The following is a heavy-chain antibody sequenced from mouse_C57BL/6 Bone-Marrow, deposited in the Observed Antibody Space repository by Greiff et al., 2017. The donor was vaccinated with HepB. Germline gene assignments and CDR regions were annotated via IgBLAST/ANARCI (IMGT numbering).Heavy chain of an antibody. J-gene: IGHJ3*01. D-gene: IGHD1-1*01. Sequence: EVQLQQSGAELVRPGASVKLSCTASGFNIKDDYMHWVKQRPEQGLEWIGWIDPENGDTEYASKFQGKATITADTSSNTAYLQLSSLTSEDTAVYYCTTGVICYYGSSLFAYWGQGTLVTVSA. V-gene: IGHV14-4*01. CDR3: TTGVICYYGSSLFAY. CDR1: GFNIKDDY. CDR2: IDPENGDT.